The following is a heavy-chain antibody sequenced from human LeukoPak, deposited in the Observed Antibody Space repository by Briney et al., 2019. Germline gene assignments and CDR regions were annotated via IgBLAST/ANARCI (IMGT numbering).Heavy chain of an antibody. D-gene: IGHD2-2*01. CDR3: SRGGCSSTSCPGDWFDP. Sequence: EGSLRLSCAASGFTVSSNYMSWVRKAPGKGLEWVSVIYSGGSTYYADSVKGRFTISRDNSKNTLYLQMNSLRAEDTAVYYCSRGGCSSTSCPGDWFDPWGQGTLVTVSS. J-gene: IGHJ5*02. V-gene: IGHV3-53*01. CDR2: IYSGGST. CDR1: GFTVSSNY.